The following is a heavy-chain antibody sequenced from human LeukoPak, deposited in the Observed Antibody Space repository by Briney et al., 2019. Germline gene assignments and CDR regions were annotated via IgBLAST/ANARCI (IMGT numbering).Heavy chain of an antibody. J-gene: IGHJ2*01. CDR3: ARAEGQSSWPLYWYFDL. CDR1: GASISDYY. Sequence: SDTLSLTCTVSGASISDYYWSWIRQSAGKGLEWIGRISTTGSTYYNPSFQSRVTMSADPSKTLFFLRLRSVTAADTAVYYCARAEGQSSWPLYWYFDLWGRGTLVTVSS. CDR2: ISTTGST. D-gene: IGHD6-13*01. V-gene: IGHV4-4*07.